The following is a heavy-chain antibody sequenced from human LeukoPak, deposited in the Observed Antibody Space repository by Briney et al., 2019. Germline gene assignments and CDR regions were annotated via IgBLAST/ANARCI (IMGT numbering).Heavy chain of an antibody. CDR3: AREGGYDYLDY. CDR1: GFTFSSYG. V-gene: IGHV3-33*01. J-gene: IGHJ4*02. CDR2: IWYDGSNK. Sequence: PGRSLRLSCAASGFTFSSYGMHWVRQAPGKGLEWVAVIWYDGSNKYYADSVKGRFTISRDNSKNTLYLQMNSLRAEDTAVYYCAREGGYDYLDYWGQGTLVTVSS. D-gene: IGHD5-12*01.